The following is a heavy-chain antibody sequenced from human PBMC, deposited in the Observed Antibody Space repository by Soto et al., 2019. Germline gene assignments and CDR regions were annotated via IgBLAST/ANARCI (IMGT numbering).Heavy chain of an antibody. J-gene: IGHJ6*02. CDR1: GFTFSSYW. V-gene: IGHV3-74*01. CDR2: IISDGSST. CDR3: AREGARRTHIYYYYYGMDV. D-gene: IGHD6-6*01. Sequence: GGSLRLSCAASGFTFSSYWMHWVRQAPGKGLVWVSRIISDGSSTSYADSVKGRFTISRDNAKNTLYLQMNSLRAEDAAVYYCAREGARRTHIYYYYYGMDVWGQGTTVTVSS.